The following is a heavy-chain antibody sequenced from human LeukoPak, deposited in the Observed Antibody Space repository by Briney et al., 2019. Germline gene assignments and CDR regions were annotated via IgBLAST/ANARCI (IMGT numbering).Heavy chain of an antibody. Sequence: ASVMVSCKASGYTFTSYGISWVRQAPGQGLEWVGWTSTDNGHTNYAQKLQGRLTMTTDTSTSIAYMELRSLRSDDTAVYYCARDWYCTSTTCSDVFDIWGQGTMVTVSS. J-gene: IGHJ3*02. V-gene: IGHV1-18*01. CDR3: ARDWYCTSTTCSDVFDI. CDR2: TSTDNGHT. D-gene: IGHD2-2*01. CDR1: GYTFTSYG.